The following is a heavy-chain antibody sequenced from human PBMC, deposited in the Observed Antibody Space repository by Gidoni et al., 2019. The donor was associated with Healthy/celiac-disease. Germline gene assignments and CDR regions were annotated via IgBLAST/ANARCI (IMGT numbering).Heavy chain of an antibody. J-gene: IGHJ6*02. D-gene: IGHD3-22*01. Sequence: EVQLVESGGGLVQPGGSLRLSCAASGFTVSSNYMSWVRQAPGKGLEWVSVIYSGGSTYYADSVKGRFTISRDNSKNTLYLQMNSLRAEDTAVYYCAREMYYYDSSGRNYYYGMDVWGQGTTVTVSS. V-gene: IGHV3-66*01. CDR3: AREMYYYDSSGRNYYYGMDV. CDR1: GFTVSSNY. CDR2: IYSGGST.